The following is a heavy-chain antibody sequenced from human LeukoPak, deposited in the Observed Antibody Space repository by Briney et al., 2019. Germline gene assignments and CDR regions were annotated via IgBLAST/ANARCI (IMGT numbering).Heavy chain of an antibody. CDR2: ISSSSSTI. CDR3: ARVRVGAMTRGFDY. J-gene: IGHJ4*02. V-gene: IGHV3-48*04. CDR1: GFTFSSYS. Sequence: GGSLRLSCAASGFTFSSYSMNWVRQAPGKGLEWVSYISSSSSTIYYADSVKGRFTISRDNAKNSLYLQMNSLRAEDTAVYYCARVRVGAMTRGFDYWGQGTLVTVSS. D-gene: IGHD1-26*01.